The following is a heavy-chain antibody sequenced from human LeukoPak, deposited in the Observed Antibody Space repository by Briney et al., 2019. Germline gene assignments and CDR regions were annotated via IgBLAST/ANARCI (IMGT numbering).Heavy chain of an antibody. CDR3: ARCYYGSGSYQGY. Sequence: PSETLSLTCTVSGGSISSGSYYWRWIRPPAGKGLEWIGHIYTSGSTNYNPSLKRRVTISVDTSENQIFLKLSCVTAADTAVYYCARCYYGSGSYQGYWGQGTLVTVSS. D-gene: IGHD3-10*01. CDR1: GGSISSGSYY. V-gene: IGHV4-61*09. CDR2: IYTSGST. J-gene: IGHJ4*02.